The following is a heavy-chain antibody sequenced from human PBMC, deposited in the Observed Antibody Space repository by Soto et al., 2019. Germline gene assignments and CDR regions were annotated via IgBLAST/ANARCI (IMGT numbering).Heavy chain of an antibody. V-gene: IGHV4-30-4*01. CDR3: ARLPYDSSGYYYYYYGMDV. Sequence: QVQLQESGPGLVKPSQTLSLTCTVSGGSISSGDYYWSWISQPPGKGLEWIGYSYYSGSTYYNPSLKSRVTISVDTSKNQFSLKLSSVTAADTAVYYCARLPYDSSGYYYYYYGMDVWGQGTTVTVSS. J-gene: IGHJ6*02. D-gene: IGHD3-22*01. CDR1: GGSISSGDYY. CDR2: SYYSGST.